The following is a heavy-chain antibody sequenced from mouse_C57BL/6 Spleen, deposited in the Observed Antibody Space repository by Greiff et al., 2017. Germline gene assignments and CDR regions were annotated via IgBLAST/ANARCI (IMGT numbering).Heavy chain of an antibody. J-gene: IGHJ1*03. CDR1: GYTFTSYW. D-gene: IGHD2-4*01. CDR2: IDPSDSET. V-gene: IGHV1-52*01. CDR3: ARYYDYDEEYFDV. Sequence: QVQLQQPGAELVGPGSSVKLSCKASGYTFTSYWMHWVKQRPIQGLEWIGNIDPSDSETHYNQKFKDKATLTVDKSSSTAYMQLSSLTSEDSAVYYCARYYDYDEEYFDVWGTGTTVTVSS.